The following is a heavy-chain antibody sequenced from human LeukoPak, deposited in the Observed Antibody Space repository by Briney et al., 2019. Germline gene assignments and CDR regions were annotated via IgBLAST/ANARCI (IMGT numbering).Heavy chain of an antibody. J-gene: IGHJ4*02. CDR2: FDPEDGET. CDR1: GKTLTELS. CDR3: TTDPTYYPDSSGYLVY. D-gene: IGHD3-22*01. V-gene: IGHV1-24*01. Sequence: ASVKVSCKVSGKTLTELSMYWVRQAPGEGLEWMVRFDPEDGETIYGQKFQGRITLTEDTSTDTAYMELSSLRSEDTAVYYCTTDPTYYPDSSGYLVYWGQGTLVTVSS.